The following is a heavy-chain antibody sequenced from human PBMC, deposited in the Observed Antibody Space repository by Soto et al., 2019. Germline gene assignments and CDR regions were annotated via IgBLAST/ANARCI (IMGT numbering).Heavy chain of an antibody. V-gene: IGHV1-18*04. J-gene: IGHJ6*02. Sequence: ASVKVSCKASGYTFTSYGISWVRQAPGQGLEWMGWISAYNGNTNYAQKLQGRVTMTTDTSTSTAYMELRSLRSDDTAVYYCARDGMIVVVITRYYYGMDVWGQGTTVTV. D-gene: IGHD3-22*01. CDR3: ARDGMIVVVITRYYYGMDV. CDR2: ISAYNGNT. CDR1: GYTFTSYG.